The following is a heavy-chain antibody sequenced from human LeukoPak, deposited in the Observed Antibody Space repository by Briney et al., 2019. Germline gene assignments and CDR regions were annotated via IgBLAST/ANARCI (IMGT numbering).Heavy chain of an antibody. V-gene: IGHV3-23*01. CDR2: ISRKSDYT. D-gene: IGHD3-22*01. Sequence: LRGSVPVSCVASGFTFLFYARSWVRQAPGRGVAWVSIISRKSDYTCYEDSVKGRFTVSRDNSKSTLYLQMNSLRAENTAIYYCAKDRPNYYESNGHYYRRDGDYWGQGTLVTVSS. CDR3: AKDRPNYYESNGHYYRRDGDY. CDR1: GFTFLFYA. J-gene: IGHJ4*02.